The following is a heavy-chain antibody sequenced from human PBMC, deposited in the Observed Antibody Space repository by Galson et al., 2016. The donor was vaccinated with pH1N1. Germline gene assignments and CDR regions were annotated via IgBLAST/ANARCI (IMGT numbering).Heavy chain of an antibody. J-gene: IGHJ4*02. CDR3: AKDRYFDTSGYYFESYY. Sequence: SVKVSCKASGDTFRTHTFNWVRQAPGQGLEWMGRITPAFGTADYAQKFQGRVAVTADESMSTAYMELRSLRSEDTAIYYCAKDRYFDTSGYYFESYYWGQGTLVTVSS. V-gene: IGHV1-69*13. D-gene: IGHD3-22*01. CDR2: ITPAFGTA. CDR1: GDTFRTHT.